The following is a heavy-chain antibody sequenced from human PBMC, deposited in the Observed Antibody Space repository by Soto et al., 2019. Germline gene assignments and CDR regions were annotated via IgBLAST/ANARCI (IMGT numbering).Heavy chain of an antibody. CDR3: AKKAVGSGWYMEGSWFDP. J-gene: IGHJ5*02. D-gene: IGHD6-19*01. CDR2: ISGSGGST. Sequence: PGGSLRLSCAASGFTFSSYAMSWVRQAPGKGLEWVSAISGSGGSTYYADSVKGRFTISRDNSKNTLYLQMNSLRAEDTAVYYCAKKAVGSGWYMEGSWFDPWGQGTLVTVSS. CDR1: GFTFSSYA. V-gene: IGHV3-23*01.